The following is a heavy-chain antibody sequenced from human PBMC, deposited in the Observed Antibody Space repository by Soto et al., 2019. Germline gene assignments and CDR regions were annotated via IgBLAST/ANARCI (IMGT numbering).Heavy chain of an antibody. CDR3: AKDRMGAGVRGYFDY. V-gene: IGHV3-30*18. D-gene: IGHD3-10*01. CDR2: IIYDGSTK. Sequence: QVQLVESGGGVVQPGRSLGLSCAASGFTFSSYGMHWVRQAPGKGLEWLAVIIYDGSTKYYADSVKGRFTISRDNSKSTLYLQMNSLRAEDTAVYYCAKDRMGAGVRGYFDYWGQGTLVTVSS. J-gene: IGHJ4*02. CDR1: GFTFSSYG.